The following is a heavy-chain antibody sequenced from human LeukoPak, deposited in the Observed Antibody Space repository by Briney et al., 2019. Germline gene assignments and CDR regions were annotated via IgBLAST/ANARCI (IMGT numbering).Heavy chain of an antibody. CDR3: ARETYDFWSGYYTHGYFDY. CDR1: GGSISSSSYY. Sequence: NASETLSLTCTVSGGSISSSSYYWGWIRQPPGKGLEWIGSIYYSGSTYYNPSLKSRVTISVDTSKNQFSLKLSSVTAADTAVYYCARETYDFWSGYYTHGYFDYWGQGTLVTVSS. CDR2: IYYSGST. D-gene: IGHD3-3*01. V-gene: IGHV4-39*02. J-gene: IGHJ4*02.